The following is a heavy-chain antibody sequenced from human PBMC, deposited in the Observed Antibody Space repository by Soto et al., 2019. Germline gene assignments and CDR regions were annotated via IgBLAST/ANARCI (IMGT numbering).Heavy chain of an antibody. J-gene: IGHJ4*02. D-gene: IGHD6-19*01. CDR2: IKNSGSTT. CDR1: GFTFSSYG. V-gene: IGHV3-64D*06. CDR3: AVVAGSYWFDC. Sequence: EVQLVESGGTLVQPGGSLRLSCSASGFTFSSYGMHWVRQAPGKGLEYVSAIKNSGSTTNYADSVKGRFTISRDNSKNMLYLQMSSLTSEDTAVYYCAVVAGSYWFDCWGQGTPVTVSS.